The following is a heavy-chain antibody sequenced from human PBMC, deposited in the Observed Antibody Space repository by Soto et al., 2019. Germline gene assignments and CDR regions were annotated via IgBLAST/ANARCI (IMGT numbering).Heavy chain of an antibody. D-gene: IGHD4-17*01. Sequence: GASVKVSCKASGGTFSSYTISWVRQAPGQGLEWMGRIIPILGIANYAQKFQGRVTITADKSTSTACMELRSLRSDDTAVYYCARDEFGDPGVYWGQGTLVTVSS. CDR2: IIPILGIA. V-gene: IGHV1-69*04. J-gene: IGHJ4*02. CDR1: GGTFSSYT. CDR3: ARDEFGDPGVY.